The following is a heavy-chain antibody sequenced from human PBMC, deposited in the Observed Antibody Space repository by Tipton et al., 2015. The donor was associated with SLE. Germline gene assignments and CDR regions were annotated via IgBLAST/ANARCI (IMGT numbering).Heavy chain of an antibody. V-gene: IGHV4-31*03. Sequence: TLSLTCTVSGGPISSGDYYWSWIRQHPEKGLEWIGYIYYNGDTYYNPSLKSRLTISVDTSKNQFSLKLNSVTAADTALYYCARLVAADGASYVFDIWGRGAMVTVSS. CDR2: IYYNGDT. J-gene: IGHJ3*02. D-gene: IGHD6-13*01. CDR1: GGPISSGDYY. CDR3: ARLVAADGASYVFDI.